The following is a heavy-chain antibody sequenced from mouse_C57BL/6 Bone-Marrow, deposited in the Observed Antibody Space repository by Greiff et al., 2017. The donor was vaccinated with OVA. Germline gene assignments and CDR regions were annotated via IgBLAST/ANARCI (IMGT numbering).Heavy chain of an antibody. J-gene: IGHJ4*01. CDR2: ISDGGSYT. Sequence: EVQLVESGGGLVKPGGSLKLSCAASGFTFSSYAMSWVRQTPEKRLEWVATISDGGSYTYYPDNVKGRFTISRDNAKNNLYMQMSHLKSEDTAMYYCARGSTMVTTVYYAMDYWGQGTSVTVSS. CDR1: GFTFSSYA. V-gene: IGHV5-4*01. D-gene: IGHD2-2*01. CDR3: ARGSTMVTTVYYAMDY.